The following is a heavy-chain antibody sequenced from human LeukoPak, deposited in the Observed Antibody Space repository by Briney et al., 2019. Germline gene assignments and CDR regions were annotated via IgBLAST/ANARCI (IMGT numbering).Heavy chain of an antibody. J-gene: IGHJ4*02. CDR2: IYYSGST. V-gene: IGHV4-59*01. CDR3: ARLGGYYGSDY. Sequence: SETLSLTCTVSGGSISSYYWSWIRQPPGKGLEWIGYIYYSGSTNYNPSLKSRVTISVDTSKNQFSLKLSSVTAADTAVYYCARLGGYYGSDYWGQGTLVTVTS. D-gene: IGHD3-22*01. CDR1: GGSISSYY.